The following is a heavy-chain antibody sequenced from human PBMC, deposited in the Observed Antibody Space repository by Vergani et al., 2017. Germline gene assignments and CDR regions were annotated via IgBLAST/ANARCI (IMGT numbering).Heavy chain of an antibody. Sequence: QVQLQESGPGLVKPSQTLSLTCTVSGGPISSYHWSWSRQPPGTGLEWFGYIYYSGSTNYNPSLKSRVTISVDTSKNQFSLKLSSVTAADTAVYYCARTRSDDYYGSSGYLYCFDYWGQGTLVTVSS. V-gene: IGHV4-59*01. D-gene: IGHD3-22*01. CDR3: ARTRSDDYYGSSGYLYCFDY. CDR1: GGPISSYH. CDR2: IYYSGST. J-gene: IGHJ4*02.